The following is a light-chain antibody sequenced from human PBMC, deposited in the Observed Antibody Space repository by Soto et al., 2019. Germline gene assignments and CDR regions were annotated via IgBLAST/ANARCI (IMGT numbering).Light chain of an antibody. Sequence: EIVMTQSPATLSVSPGERATLSCRASQNISSNLAWYQQKPGQAPRVLIDGASTRATGIPARFSGSGSGTEFTLTISSLQSEAFAVYYCQQYNNWLWTFGQGTKVE. CDR3: QQYNNWLWT. CDR1: QNISSN. J-gene: IGKJ1*01. V-gene: IGKV3-15*01. CDR2: GAS.